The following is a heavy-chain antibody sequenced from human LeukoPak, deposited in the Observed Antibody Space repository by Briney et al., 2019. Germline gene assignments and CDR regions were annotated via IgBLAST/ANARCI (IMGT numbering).Heavy chain of an antibody. J-gene: IGHJ4*01. Sequence: PGGSLRLSCAASGFTFRSYWMSWVRQAPGKGLEWVANMNQDGNEKHYLDSVKGRFTISRDNTKNSLYLQMHSLRAEDTAVYYCGRDQGTIRYLELLPRIDYWGQGTLVTVSS. CDR3: GRDQGTIRYLELLPRIDY. D-gene: IGHD3-3*01. V-gene: IGHV3-7*01. CDR1: GFTFRSYW. CDR2: MNQDGNEK.